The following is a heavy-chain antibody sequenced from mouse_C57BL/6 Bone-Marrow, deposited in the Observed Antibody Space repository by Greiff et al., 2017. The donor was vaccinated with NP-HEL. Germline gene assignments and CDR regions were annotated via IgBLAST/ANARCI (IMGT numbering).Heavy chain of an antibody. J-gene: IGHJ4*01. CDR3: ARIIYGNDFLYAIDY. CDR1: GFSLSTFGMG. Sequence: QVTLKVSGPGILQPSQTLSLTCSFSGFSLSTFGMGVGWIRQPSGKGLEWLAHIWWDDDKYYNTALKSRLIISKDTSKNQLFLKIANVDTADTATYYWARIIYGNDFLYAIDYWGQGTSVTVSS. D-gene: IGHD2-1*01. CDR2: IWWDDDK. V-gene: IGHV8-8*01.